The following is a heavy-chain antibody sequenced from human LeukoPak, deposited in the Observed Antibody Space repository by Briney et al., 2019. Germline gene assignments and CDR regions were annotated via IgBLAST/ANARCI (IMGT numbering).Heavy chain of an antibody. CDR2: ISSSSSYI. D-gene: IGHD6-6*01. V-gene: IGHV3-21*01. CDR1: GFTFSSYS. Sequence: GGSLRLSCAASGFTFSSYSMNWVRQAPGKGLEWVSSISSSSSYIYCADSVKGRFTISRDNAKNSLYLQMNSLRAEDTAVYYCARVASSSSAISGFDPWGQGTLVTVSS. J-gene: IGHJ5*02. CDR3: ARVASSSSAISGFDP.